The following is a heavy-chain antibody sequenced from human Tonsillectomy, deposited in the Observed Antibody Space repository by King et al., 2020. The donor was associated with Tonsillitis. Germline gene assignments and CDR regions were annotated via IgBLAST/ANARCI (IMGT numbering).Heavy chain of an antibody. D-gene: IGHD3-22*01. CDR2: INPSGGST. V-gene: IGHV1-46*01. CDR1: GYTFTSYY. CDR3: ARTYYYDRSGYYFGY. Sequence: QLVQSGAEVKKPGASVKVSCKASGYTFTSYYVHWVRQAPGQGLEWMVLINPSGGSTSYAQKFQGRVIMTRDTSTSTVYMELGSLRSEDTAVYYCARTYYYDRSGYYFGYWGQGTLVTVSS. J-gene: IGHJ4*02.